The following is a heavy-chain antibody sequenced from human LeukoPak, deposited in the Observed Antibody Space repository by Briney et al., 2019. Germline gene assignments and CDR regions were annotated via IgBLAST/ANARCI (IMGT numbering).Heavy chain of an antibody. CDR1: GFTFSSYY. D-gene: IGHD2-15*01. CDR3: ASGLLPGYYYYYMDV. J-gene: IGHJ6*03. CDR2: IKDDGSED. Sequence: GGSLRLSCAASGFTFSSYYMTWVRQAPGKGLEWVATIKDDGSEDYYLDSVKGRFTISRDNAKSSMWLQMSSLRAEDTAAYYCASGLLPGYYYYYMDVWGKGTTVTISS. V-gene: IGHV3-7*03.